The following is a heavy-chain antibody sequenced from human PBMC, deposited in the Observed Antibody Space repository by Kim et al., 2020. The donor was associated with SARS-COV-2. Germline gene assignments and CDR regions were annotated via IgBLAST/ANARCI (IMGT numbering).Heavy chain of an antibody. J-gene: IGHJ3*02. Sequence: KFQGRVTITADESTSTAYMELSSLRSEDTAVYYCARDLTATVVTRDAFDIWGQGTMVTVSS. CDR3: ARDLTATVVTRDAFDI. D-gene: IGHD4-17*01. V-gene: IGHV1-69*01.